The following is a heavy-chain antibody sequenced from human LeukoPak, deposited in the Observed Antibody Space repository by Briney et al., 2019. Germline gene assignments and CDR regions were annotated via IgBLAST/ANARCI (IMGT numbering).Heavy chain of an antibody. Sequence: GASVKVSCKASGGTFSSYAISWVRQAPGQGLEWMGRIIPILGIANYAQKFQGRVTITADKSTSTAYMELSSLRSGDTAVYYCAKQAKTGGIAAAGTGGNWFDPWAREPWSPSPQ. D-gene: IGHD6-13*01. V-gene: IGHV1-69*04. CDR3: AKQAKTGGIAAAGTGGNWFDP. CDR2: IIPILGIA. J-gene: IGHJ5*02. CDR1: GGTFSSYA.